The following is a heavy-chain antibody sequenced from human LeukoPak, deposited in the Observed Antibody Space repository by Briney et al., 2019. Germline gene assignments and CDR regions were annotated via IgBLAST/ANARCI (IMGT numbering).Heavy chain of an antibody. D-gene: IGHD6-13*01. CDR3: ARDRYSSS. CDR2: IKQDGSEK. J-gene: IGHJ4*02. CDR1: GFTFSSYW. Sequence: GGSLRLSCAASGFTFSSYWMSLVRQAPGKGLEWVANIKQDGSEKNSVDSVKGRFTISRDNAKNSLYLQMNSLRVDDTAVYYCARDRYSSSWGQGTLVTVSS. V-gene: IGHV3-7*01.